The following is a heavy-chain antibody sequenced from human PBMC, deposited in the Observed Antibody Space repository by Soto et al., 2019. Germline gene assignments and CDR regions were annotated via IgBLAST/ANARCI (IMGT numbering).Heavy chain of an antibody. Sequence: PGGSLRLSCAASGFTFSSYAMSWVRQAPGKGLEWVSAISGSGGSTYYADSVKGRFTISRDNSKNTLYLQMNSLRAEDTAVYYCEKVLGYRSGGSCYSDTWGQGTLVTVSS. CDR1: GFTFSSYA. V-gene: IGHV3-23*01. D-gene: IGHD2-15*01. J-gene: IGHJ5*02. CDR3: EKVLGYRSGGSCYSDT. CDR2: ISGSGGST.